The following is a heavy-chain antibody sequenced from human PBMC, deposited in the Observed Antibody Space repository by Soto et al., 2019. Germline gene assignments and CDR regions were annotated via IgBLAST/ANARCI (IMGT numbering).Heavy chain of an antibody. J-gene: IGHJ4*02. CDR1: GFTFDDYA. V-gene: IGHV3-9*01. D-gene: IGHD4-4*01. CDR3: AKDTSHYSGHFVFDY. CDR2: ISWNSGSI. Sequence: EVQLVESGGGLVQPGRSLRLSCAASGFTFDDYAMHWVRQAPGKGLEWVSGISWNSGSIGYADSVKGRFTIPRDNAKNSMYLQMNSLRAEDTALYYCAKDTSHYSGHFVFDYWGQGTLVTVSS.